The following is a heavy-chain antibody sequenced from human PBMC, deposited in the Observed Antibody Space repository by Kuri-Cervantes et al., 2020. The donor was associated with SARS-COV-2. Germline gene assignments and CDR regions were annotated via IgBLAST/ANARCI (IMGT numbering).Heavy chain of an antibody. V-gene: IGHV3-21*01. CDR3: AKLALWTGDHNGKFDC. Sequence: GESLKISCAASGFTFSSYAMSWVRQAPGKGLEWVSSISSSSSYIYYADPVKGRFTISRDNAKNSLYLQMNSLRAEDTAVYYCAKLALWTGDHNGKFDCWGQGTLVTVSS. D-gene: IGHD3/OR15-3a*01. CDR2: ISSSSSYI. J-gene: IGHJ4*02. CDR1: GFTFSSYA.